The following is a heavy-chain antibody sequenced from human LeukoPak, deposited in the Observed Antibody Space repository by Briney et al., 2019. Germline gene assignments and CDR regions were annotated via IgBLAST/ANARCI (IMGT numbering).Heavy chain of an antibody. Sequence: GASVKVSCKASGYTFTSYDINWVRQATGQGLEWMGWINPNSGNTGYAQKFQGRVTMTRNTSISTAYMELSSLRSDDTAVYYCARIPRGYCSSASCFDYWGQGTLVTVSS. D-gene: IGHD2-2*01. CDR2: INPNSGNT. V-gene: IGHV1-8*01. J-gene: IGHJ4*02. CDR3: ARIPRGYCSSASCFDY. CDR1: GYTFTSYD.